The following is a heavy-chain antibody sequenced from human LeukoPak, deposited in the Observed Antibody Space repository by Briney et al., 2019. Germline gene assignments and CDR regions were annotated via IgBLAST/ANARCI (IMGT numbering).Heavy chain of an antibody. Sequence: PSETLSLTCAVSGGSISSGGYSWSWIRQPPGKGLEWIGYIYHSGSTYYNPSLKSRVTTSVDRSKNQFSLKLSSVTAADTAVYYCARSRYCSGGSCYLGFDYWGQGTLVTVSS. CDR3: ARSRYCSGGSCYLGFDY. CDR2: IYHSGST. V-gene: IGHV4-30-2*01. CDR1: GGSISSGGYS. D-gene: IGHD2-15*01. J-gene: IGHJ4*02.